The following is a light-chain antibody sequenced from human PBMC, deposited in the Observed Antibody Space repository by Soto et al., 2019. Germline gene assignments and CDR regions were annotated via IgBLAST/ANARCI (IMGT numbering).Light chain of an antibody. CDR1: QSVSNDF. Sequence: EMVLTQSPCSLSLSPGERATLSCRASQSVSNDFLAWYQQKPGQAPRLLIYGASTRATDVPDRFSGSGSGADFTLTISRLEPEDFAVYYCQQYGSSPPRTFGQGTKVDI. CDR2: GAS. J-gene: IGKJ1*01. V-gene: IGKV3-20*01. CDR3: QQYGSSPPRT.